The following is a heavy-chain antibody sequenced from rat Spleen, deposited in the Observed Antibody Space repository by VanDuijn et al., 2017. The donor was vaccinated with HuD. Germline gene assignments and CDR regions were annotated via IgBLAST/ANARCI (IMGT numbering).Heavy chain of an antibody. Sequence: EVQLVESGGGLVQPGRSLKLSCAASGFTFSDYGMAWVRQAPTKGLEWVASISTGGGNTYYRDSVKGRFTISRDNAKSTLSLQMDSLRSEDTATYYCARRHYGYTDYFDYWGQGVMVTASS. CDR2: ISTGGGNT. J-gene: IGHJ2*01. CDR3: ARRHYGYTDYFDY. V-gene: IGHV5S13*01. D-gene: IGHD1-9*01. CDR1: GFTFSDYG.